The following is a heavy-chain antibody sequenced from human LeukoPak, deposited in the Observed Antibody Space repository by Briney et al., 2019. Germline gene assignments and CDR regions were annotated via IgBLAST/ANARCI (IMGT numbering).Heavy chain of an antibody. CDR1: GFTFSSYA. Sequence: GGSLRLSCAASGFTFSSYATSWVRQAPGKGLEWVSAISGSGGSTYYADSVKGRFTISRDNSKNTLYLQMNSLRAEDTAVYYCAKSSSRITMVRGVPDFDYWGQGTLVTVSS. CDR3: AKSSSRITMVRGVPDFDY. D-gene: IGHD3-10*01. CDR2: ISGSGGST. J-gene: IGHJ4*02. V-gene: IGHV3-23*01.